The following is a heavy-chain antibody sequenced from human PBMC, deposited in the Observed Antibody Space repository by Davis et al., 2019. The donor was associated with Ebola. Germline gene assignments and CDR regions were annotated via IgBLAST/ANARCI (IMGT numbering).Heavy chain of an antibody. D-gene: IGHD2-2*01. Sequence: GESLKISCAASGFTFSSYAMNWVRQAPGKGLEWVSAVSDSGRATYYADSVKGRFTISRDNSKNTLYLQMNSLGAEDTAVYYCARSGYCSSSRCYRFLDYYFYGLDVWGKGTTVTVSP. V-gene: IGHV3-23*01. CDR3: ARSGYCSSSRCYRFLDYYFYGLDV. CDR2: VSDSGRAT. J-gene: IGHJ6*04. CDR1: GFTFSSYA.